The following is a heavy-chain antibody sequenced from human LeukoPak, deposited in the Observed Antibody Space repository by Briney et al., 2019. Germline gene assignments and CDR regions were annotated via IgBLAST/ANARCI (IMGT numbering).Heavy chain of an antibody. J-gene: IGHJ4*02. Sequence: SETLSLTCTVSGGSISHYYWSWIRQPPGKGLEWIGYIYYSGTTNYNPSLKSRVTISVDTSKNQFSLKLSSVTAADTAVYYCARGAYCGGDCYSLFDYWGQGTLVTVSS. V-gene: IGHV4-59*01. CDR1: GGSISHYY. D-gene: IGHD2-21*02. CDR3: ARGAYCGGDCYSLFDY. CDR2: IYYSGTT.